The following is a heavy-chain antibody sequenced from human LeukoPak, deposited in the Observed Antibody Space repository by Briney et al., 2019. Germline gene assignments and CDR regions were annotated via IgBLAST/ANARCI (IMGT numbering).Heavy chain of an antibody. CDR1: GYTFTSYG. D-gene: IGHD1-14*01. Sequence: ASVTVSCKASGYTFTSYGISWVRHAPGQGLEWMGWISAYNGNTNYAQKLQGRVTMTTDTSTSTAYMELRSLRSDDTAVYYCARGEMEKTEPDYWGQGTLVTVSS. V-gene: IGHV1-18*01. J-gene: IGHJ4*02. CDR3: ARGEMEKTEPDY. CDR2: ISAYNGNT.